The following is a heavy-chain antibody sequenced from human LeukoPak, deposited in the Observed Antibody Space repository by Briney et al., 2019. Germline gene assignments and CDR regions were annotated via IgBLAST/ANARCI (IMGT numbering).Heavy chain of an antibody. D-gene: IGHD2-2*01. CDR3: ARVQLGYCSSTSCYLDY. CDR2: INWNGGST. V-gene: IGHV3-20*04. Sequence: PGGSLRLSCAASGFTFDDYGMSWVRRAPGKGLEWVSGINWNGGSTGYADSVKGRFTISRDNAKNSLYLQMNSLRAEDTALYYCARVQLGYCSSTSCYLDYWGQGTLVTVSS. J-gene: IGHJ4*02. CDR1: GFTFDDYG.